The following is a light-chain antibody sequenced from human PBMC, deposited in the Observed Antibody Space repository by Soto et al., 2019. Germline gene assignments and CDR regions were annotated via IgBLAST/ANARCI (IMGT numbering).Light chain of an antibody. CDR3: SSYATISPVV. Sequence: QSVLTQPASVSGSPGQSITISCTGTSSDVGGYDYVSWYQSHPGKPPKLIIYDVSRRPSGVSNRFSGSKSGNTASLTISGLQAEDEADYYCSSYATISPVVFGGGTKLTVL. V-gene: IGLV2-14*03. CDR2: DVS. J-gene: IGLJ2*01. CDR1: SSDVGGYDY.